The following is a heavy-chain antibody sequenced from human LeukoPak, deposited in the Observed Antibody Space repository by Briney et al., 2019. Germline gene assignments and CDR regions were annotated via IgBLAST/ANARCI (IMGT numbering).Heavy chain of an antibody. CDR2: IQPGDSDT. Sequence: GESLKISCKGSGYSFTSYWIGWVRQMPGKGLKWMGIIQPGDSDTRYSPSFQGQVTISADKSISTAYLHWSSLEASDTAMYYCARGRVRGVFTTPFDYWGQGTLVTVSS. V-gene: IGHV5-51*01. CDR3: ARGRVRGVFTTPFDY. CDR1: GYSFTSYW. J-gene: IGHJ4*02. D-gene: IGHD3-10*01.